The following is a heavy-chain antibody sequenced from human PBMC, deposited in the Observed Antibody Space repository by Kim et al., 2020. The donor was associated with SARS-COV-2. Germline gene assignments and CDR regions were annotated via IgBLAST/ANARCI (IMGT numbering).Heavy chain of an antibody. J-gene: IGHJ5*02. V-gene: IGHV1-8*01. CDR2: MNPNSGDT. CDR3: ARGAALNPTLHNWFDP. CDR1: GYPFTSYD. Sequence: ASVKVSCKASGYPFTSYDINWVRQATGQGLEWMGWMNPNSGDTGYAQKFQGRVTMTRNTSISTAYMELSSLGTEDSAVYYCARGAALNPTLHNWFDPWGQGTLVTVSS.